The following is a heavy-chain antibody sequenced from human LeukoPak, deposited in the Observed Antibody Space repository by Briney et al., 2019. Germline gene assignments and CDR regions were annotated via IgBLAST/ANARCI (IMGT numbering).Heavy chain of an antibody. CDR1: GGSISSYY. CDR2: IYYSGST. J-gene: IGHJ4*02. V-gene: IGHV4-59*01. CDR3: ARDSYERGVHY. D-gene: IGHD3-10*01. Sequence: SETLSLTCTVSGGSISSYYWSWIRQPPGKGLEWIGCIYYSGSTNYNPSLKSRVTISVDTSKNQFSLKLSSVTAADTAVYYCARDSYERGVHYWGQGTLVTVSS.